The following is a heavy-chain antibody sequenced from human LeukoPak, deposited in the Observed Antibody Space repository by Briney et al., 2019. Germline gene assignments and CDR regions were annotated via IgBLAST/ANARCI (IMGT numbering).Heavy chain of an antibody. CDR3: ARGLRDIPGADHYFYYGMEV. J-gene: IGHJ6*02. V-gene: IGHV3-21*01. D-gene: IGHD2-15*01. CDR2: ISSGSSYM. CDR1: GFTVSSNY. Sequence: GGSLRLSCAASGFTVSSNYMSWVRQAPGKGLEWVSTISSGSSYMYYADSMTGRFTISRDNAKNSLFLQMNSLRAEDTAVYYCARGLRDIPGADHYFYYGMEVWGQGTTVTVSS.